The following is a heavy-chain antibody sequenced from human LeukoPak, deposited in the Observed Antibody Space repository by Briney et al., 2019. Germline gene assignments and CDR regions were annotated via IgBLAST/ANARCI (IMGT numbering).Heavy chain of an antibody. V-gene: IGHV3-48*03. Sequence: PGGSLRLSCAASGFTFSSYEMNWVRQAPGKGLEWVSYISSSGSTIYYADSVKGRFTISRDNAKNSLYLQMNSLRAEDTAVYYCARAPLLLWFGESYRFYYYYYYMDVWGKGTTVTVSS. J-gene: IGHJ6*03. CDR2: ISSSGSTI. CDR3: ARAPLLLWFGESYRFYYYYYYMDV. CDR1: GFTFSSYE. D-gene: IGHD3-10*01.